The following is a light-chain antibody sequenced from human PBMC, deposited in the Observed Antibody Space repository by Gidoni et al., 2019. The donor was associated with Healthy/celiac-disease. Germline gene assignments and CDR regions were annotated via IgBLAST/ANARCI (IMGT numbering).Light chain of an antibody. V-gene: IGKV1-39*01. J-gene: IGKJ4*01. CDR1: QSIISY. CDR3: QQSYSTPLT. CDR2: AAF. Sequence: DIQMTQSPSSLSASVGDRVTITCRASQSIISYLNWYQQKPGRAPKLLIYAAFSLQSGVPSRFSGSGSGTDFTRTISSLQPEDFATYYCQQSYSTPLTFGGXAKVEIK.